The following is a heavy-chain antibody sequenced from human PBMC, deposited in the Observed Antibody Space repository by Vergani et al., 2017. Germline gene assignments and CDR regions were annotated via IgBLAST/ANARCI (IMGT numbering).Heavy chain of an antibody. Sequence: EVQLVESGGGLVKPGGSLRLSCAASGFTFSSYSMNWVRQAPGKGLEWVSAISGSGGSTYYADSVKGRFTISRDNSKNTLYLQMNSLRAEDTAVYYCAKEGDIVVVPAVDYWGQGTLVTVSS. CDR1: GFTFSSYS. CDR2: ISGSGGST. D-gene: IGHD2-2*01. J-gene: IGHJ4*02. V-gene: IGHV3-23*04. CDR3: AKEGDIVVVPAVDY.